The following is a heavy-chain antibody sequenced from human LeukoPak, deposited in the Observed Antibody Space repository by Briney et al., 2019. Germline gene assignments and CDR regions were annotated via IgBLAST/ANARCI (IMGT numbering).Heavy chain of an antibody. V-gene: IGHV4-39*01. J-gene: IGHJ4*02. Sequence: SETLSLTCTVSGGSISSSSYYWGWIRQPPGKGQEWIGSIYYTGSTYYNPSLKSRVTISVDTSKNQFSLKLSSVTAADTAVYYCASPAYYYDISGYSLLRFFYWGQGTLVTVSS. CDR2: IYYTGST. CDR1: GGSISSSSYY. D-gene: IGHD3-22*01. CDR3: ASPAYYYDISGYSLLRFFY.